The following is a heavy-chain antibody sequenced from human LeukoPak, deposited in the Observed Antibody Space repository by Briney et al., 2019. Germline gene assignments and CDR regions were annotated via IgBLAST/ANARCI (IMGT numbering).Heavy chain of an antibody. CDR2: ISSSSSTI. D-gene: IGHD3-22*01. V-gene: IGHV3-48*01. J-gene: IGHJ4*02. CDR1: GFTFSSYW. CDR3: AREVPDSSGY. Sequence: GGSLRLSCAASGFTFSSYWMSWARQAPGKGLEWVSYISSSSSTIYYADSVKGRFTISRDNAKNSLYLQMNSLRAEDTAVYYCAREVPDSSGYWGQGTLVTVSS.